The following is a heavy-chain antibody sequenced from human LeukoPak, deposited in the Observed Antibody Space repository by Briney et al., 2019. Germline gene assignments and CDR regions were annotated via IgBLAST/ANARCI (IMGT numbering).Heavy chain of an antibody. CDR1: GGSIRSYY. Sequence: NASETLSLTCTVSGGSIRSYYWSWVRQPPGKGLEWIGYLYYSGSTNYNPSLKSRVTISVDTSKNQFSLRLSSVNAADTAVYYCARDILATSIAAPYYWGQGTLVTVSS. CDR2: LYYSGST. CDR3: ARDILATSIAAPYY. J-gene: IGHJ4*02. V-gene: IGHV4-59*12. D-gene: IGHD6-13*01.